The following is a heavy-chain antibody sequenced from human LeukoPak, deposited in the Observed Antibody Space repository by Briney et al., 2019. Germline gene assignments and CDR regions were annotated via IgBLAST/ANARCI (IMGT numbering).Heavy chain of an antibody. CDR3: AREHRISRAAAGTHPFDY. J-gene: IGHJ4*02. Sequence: ASVKDSRMPPLYTFTTYVISWVRQAPGEGVEWMGWVSGDNGNTSDAQKLQGTVTMTTDTSTSTAYMEMRSLRSDDTAMYFCAREHRISRAAAGTHPFDYWGQGTLVTVFS. D-gene: IGHD6-13*01. CDR1: LYTFTTYV. V-gene: IGHV1-18*01. CDR2: VSGDNGNT.